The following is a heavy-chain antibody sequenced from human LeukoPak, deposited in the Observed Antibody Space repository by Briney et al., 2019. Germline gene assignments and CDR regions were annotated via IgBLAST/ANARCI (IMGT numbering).Heavy chain of an antibody. CDR1: GGTFSSYA. V-gene: IGHV1-69*05. CDR3: AREEVLVGAFDI. J-gene: IGHJ3*02. CDR2: IIPIFGTA. Sequence: SVKVSCKASGGTFSSYAISWVRQAPGQGLEWMGGIIPIFGTANYAQKFQGRVTITTDESTSTAYMELSSLRSEDTAVYYCAREEVLVGAFDIWGQGTMVTASS.